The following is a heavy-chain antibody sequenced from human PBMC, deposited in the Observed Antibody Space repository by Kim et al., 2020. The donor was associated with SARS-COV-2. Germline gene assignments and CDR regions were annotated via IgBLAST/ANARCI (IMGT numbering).Heavy chain of an antibody. CDR2: LNAGNGNR. D-gene: IGHD3-22*01. CDR3: AREGHEGGYLS. J-gene: IGHJ3*01. V-gene: IGHV1-3*01. Sequence: ASVKVSCKASGYTFTDYAIHWVRQAPGQRFEWMGWLNAGNGNRRYSQKFQGIVTITRDTSASTAYMELSSLRSEDTAVYYCAREGHEGGYLSWGQGTMVTVSS. CDR1: GYTFTDYA.